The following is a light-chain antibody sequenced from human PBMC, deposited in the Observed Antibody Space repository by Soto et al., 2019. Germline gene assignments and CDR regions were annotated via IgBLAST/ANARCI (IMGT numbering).Light chain of an antibody. CDR2: SNN. CDR1: SPNIGSNY. J-gene: IGLJ1*01. CDR3: PAWTDRLRGYV. Sequence: QSVLTLPPPASGTPGQRVTISCSGSSPNIGSNYVYWYQQLPGTAPTLLIYSNNQRPSGVPDRFSGSNSGTSASLAISRLRSPGEPDYPGPAWTDRLRGYVRATGTQ. V-gene: IGLV1-47*02.